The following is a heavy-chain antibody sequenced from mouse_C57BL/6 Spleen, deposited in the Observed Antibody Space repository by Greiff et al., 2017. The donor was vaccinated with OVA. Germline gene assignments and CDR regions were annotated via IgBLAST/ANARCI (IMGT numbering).Heavy chain of an antibody. CDR2: IWSGGST. CDR3: ARKGSGYDWYFDV. D-gene: IGHD1-1*01. Sequence: QVQLKQSVPGLVQPSQSLSITCTVSGFSLTSYDVHWVRQSPGKGLEWLGVIWSGGSTDYNAAFISRLSISKDNSKSQVFFKMNRLKAEDTAIYYCARKGSGYDWYFDVWGKGTTVTVSS. V-gene: IGHV2-2*01. J-gene: IGHJ1*03. CDR1: GFSLTSYD.